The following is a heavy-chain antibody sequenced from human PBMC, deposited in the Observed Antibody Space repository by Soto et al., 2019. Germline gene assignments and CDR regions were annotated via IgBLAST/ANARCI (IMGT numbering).Heavy chain of an antibody. J-gene: IGHJ4*02. CDR1: GFTFDAYT. V-gene: IGHV3-43*01. CDR2: ISWDGGST. CDR3: ANDIWPGGDPGLMFDY. Sequence: EVQLVESGGVVVQPGGSLRLSCAASGFTFDAYTMHWVRQAPGKGLEWVSLISWDGGSTYYADSVKGRFTISRDNSKNSLYLQMNSLRTEDTALYYCANDIWPGGDPGLMFDYWGQGTLVTVSS. D-gene: IGHD2-21*02.